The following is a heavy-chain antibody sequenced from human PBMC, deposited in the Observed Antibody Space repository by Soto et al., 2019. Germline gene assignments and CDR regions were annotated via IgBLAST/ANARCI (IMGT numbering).Heavy chain of an antibody. Sequence: SETLSLTCSVSNVSLSSGGYYWTWIRQHPGKGLEWIGYIYYGGNTYYNPSLKSRVTILVDTSKKQFSLKLNSVTAADTAVYYCARAPGSGYYFDSWGQGTLVTVSS. CDR3: ARAPGSGYYFDS. CDR2: IYYGGNT. V-gene: IGHV4-31*03. J-gene: IGHJ4*02. CDR1: NVSLSSGGYY. D-gene: IGHD2-15*01.